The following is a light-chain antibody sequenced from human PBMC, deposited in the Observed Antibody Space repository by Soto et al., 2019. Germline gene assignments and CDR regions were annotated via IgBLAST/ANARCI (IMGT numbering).Light chain of an antibody. V-gene: IGKV3-15*01. CDR3: QQCNNWPPT. Sequence: EIVMTQSPATLSVSPGERATLSCRASQSVSSNLAWYQQKPGQAPRLLIYGASTRATGIPARFSGSGSGTDFTLTISGLQAEDFAVYYCQQCNNWPPTFGGGTKVEIK. CDR2: GAS. CDR1: QSVSSN. J-gene: IGKJ4*02.